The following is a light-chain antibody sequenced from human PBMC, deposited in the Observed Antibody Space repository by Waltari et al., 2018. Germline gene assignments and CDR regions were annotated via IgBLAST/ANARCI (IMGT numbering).Light chain of an antibody. CDR2: KAS. Sequence: DIQMTQSTSTLSASVGDRVSITCRASQSISNWLAWYQQKPGKAPKLLIYKASNLENGVPSRFSCSVFGTEFTLTISSLQPDDCATDYCQQYNINTPFDFDPATKVDI. V-gene: IGKV1-5*03. CDR3: QQYNINTPFD. J-gene: IGKJ3*01. CDR1: QSISNW.